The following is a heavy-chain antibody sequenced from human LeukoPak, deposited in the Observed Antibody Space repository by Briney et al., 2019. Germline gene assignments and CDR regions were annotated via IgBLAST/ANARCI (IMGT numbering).Heavy chain of an antibody. V-gene: IGHV4-39*01. D-gene: IGHD3-9*01. J-gene: IGHJ4*02. CDR3: AGYYEILTGLDY. CDR2: SYYSVST. CDR1: VCSISSSRYY. Sequence: SETLFLTCTFPVCSISSSRYYSGWIRQPPGKGLEWIGRSYYSVSTYYSPSLKSRVTISVDTSKNQISLKLGYVTAADTAVYYCAGYYEILTGLDYWGQGTLVTVSS.